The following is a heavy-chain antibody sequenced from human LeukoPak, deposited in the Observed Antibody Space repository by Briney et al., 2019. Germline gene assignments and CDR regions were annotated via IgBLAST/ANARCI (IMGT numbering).Heavy chain of an antibody. Sequence: GESLKISCKGSGYSFTSYWIGWVRQMPGKGLEWMGIIYPGDSDTRYSPSFQGQVTISADKSISTAYLQWSSLKASDTAMYYCARLKKCSGGSCYFFDYWGRGTLVTVSS. V-gene: IGHV5-51*01. D-gene: IGHD2-15*01. CDR2: IYPGDSDT. CDR3: ARLKKCSGGSCYFFDY. J-gene: IGHJ4*02. CDR1: GYSFTSYW.